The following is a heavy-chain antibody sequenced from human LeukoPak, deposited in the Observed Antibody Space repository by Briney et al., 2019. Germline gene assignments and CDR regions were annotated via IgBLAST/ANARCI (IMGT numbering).Heavy chain of an antibody. J-gene: IGHJ4*02. V-gene: IGHV3-15*01. D-gene: IGHD6-13*01. CDR2: IKSKTDGGTT. Sequence: GGSLRLSCAASGFTFSNAWMSWVRQAPGKGLEWVGRIKSKTDGGTTDYAAAVTGIFTISRDDAKNTLYLQINSLKTEDTAVYYCTSGIGTLDFWGQGTLVTVSS. CDR3: TSGIGTLDF. CDR1: GFTFSNAW.